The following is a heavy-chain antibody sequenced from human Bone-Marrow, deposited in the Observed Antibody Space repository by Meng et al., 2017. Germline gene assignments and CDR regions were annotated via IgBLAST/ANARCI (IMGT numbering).Heavy chain of an antibody. CDR2: NYYSGST. J-gene: IGHJ5*02. CDR3: ARSLDYGDYISWFDP. D-gene: IGHD4-17*01. CDR1: GGSVSSGSYY. V-gene: IGHV4-61*01. Sequence: SETLSLTCTVSGGSVSSGSYYWSWIRQPPGKGLEWIGYNYYSGSTNYNPSLKSRVTISVDTSKNQFSLKLSSVTAADTAVYYCARSLDYGDYISWFDPWGQGTLVTVSS.